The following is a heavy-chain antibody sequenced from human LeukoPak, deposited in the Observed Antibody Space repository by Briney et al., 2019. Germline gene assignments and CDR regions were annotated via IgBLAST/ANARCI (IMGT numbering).Heavy chain of an antibody. Sequence: QPGGSLRLSCAASGFTFSSYAMSWVRQAPGKGLEWVSAISGSGGSTYYADSVKSRFTISRDNSKNTLYLQMNSLRAEDTAVYYCAKSSFSLGYSSGRFDYWGQGTLVTVSS. D-gene: IGHD6-19*01. CDR2: ISGSGGST. V-gene: IGHV3-23*01. J-gene: IGHJ4*02. CDR1: GFTFSSYA. CDR3: AKSSFSLGYSSGRFDY.